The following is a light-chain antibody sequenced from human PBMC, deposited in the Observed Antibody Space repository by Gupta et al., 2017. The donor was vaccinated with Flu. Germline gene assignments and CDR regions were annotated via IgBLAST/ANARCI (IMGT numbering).Light chain of an antibody. Sequence: VERATLSCRASQSIGINLAWYQQRPGQAPRLLMYDASTRAPGFPARFSGSGSGTEFTLTISGLQSEDFAIYSCQQYNIWPATFGGGTKVEIK. J-gene: IGKJ4*01. CDR2: DAS. CDR1: QSIGIN. V-gene: IGKV3-15*01. CDR3: QQYNIWPAT.